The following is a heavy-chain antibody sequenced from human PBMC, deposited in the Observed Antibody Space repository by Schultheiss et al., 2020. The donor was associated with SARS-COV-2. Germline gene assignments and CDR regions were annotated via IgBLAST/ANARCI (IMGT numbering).Heavy chain of an antibody. V-gene: IGHV4-59*08. CDR1: GGSISSYY. J-gene: IGHJ4*02. CDR2: IYYSGST. CDR3: ARGRYYFDY. Sequence: SETLSLTCTVSGGSISSYYWSWIRQPPGKGLEWIGYIYYSGSTNYNPSLKSRVTISVDTSKNQFSLKLSSVTAADTAVYYCARGRYYFDYWGQGTLVTVSS.